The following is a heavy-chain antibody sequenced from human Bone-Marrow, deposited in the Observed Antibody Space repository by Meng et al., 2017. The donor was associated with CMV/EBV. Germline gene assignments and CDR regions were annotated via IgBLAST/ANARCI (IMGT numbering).Heavy chain of an antibody. CDR1: GFTLSNYW. D-gene: IGHD3-9*01. CDR2: IGKEGRDI. Sequence: LMEAGGGLVQPGGSLRLSCAASGFTLSNYWMTWVRRSPGKGLEWVANIGKEGRDIYYVDSVKGRFTISRDNAKNSLYLQMNSLRVDDTAVYYCARDPDWHQFDYWGQGTLVTVSS. V-gene: IGHV3-7*04. CDR3: ARDPDWHQFDY. J-gene: IGHJ4*02.